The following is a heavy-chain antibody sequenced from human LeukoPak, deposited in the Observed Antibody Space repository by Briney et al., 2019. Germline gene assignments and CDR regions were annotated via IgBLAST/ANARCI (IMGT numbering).Heavy chain of an antibody. CDR2: ISYDGSDK. CDR1: GFTFSSYV. Sequence: PGRSLRLSCAASGFTFSSYVMHWVRQAPGKGLEWVTLISYDGSDKYYADSVRGRFTISRDNSKNTLYLQMNSLRVEDTAVYYCARSYYYDSSGYRGNSRNIFDYWGQGTLVTVSS. D-gene: IGHD3-22*01. CDR3: ARSYYYDSSGYRGNSRNIFDY. V-gene: IGHV3-30*04. J-gene: IGHJ4*02.